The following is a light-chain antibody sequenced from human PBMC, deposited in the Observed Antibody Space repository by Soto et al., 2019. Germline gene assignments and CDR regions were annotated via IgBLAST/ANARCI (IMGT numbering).Light chain of an antibody. CDR1: QRLSASD. Sequence: EICLTPAPVTLSFSPLQIAILSFSSSQRLSASDISWYQQKPGQAPKFLIYGVSSGATCIPDRFSGSGSGTDFTLTISRLEPEDFAVYHCQQYGSSPLINFGQGTRLEIK. J-gene: IGKJ5*01. CDR3: QQYGSSPLIN. CDR2: GVS. V-gene: IGKV3-20*01.